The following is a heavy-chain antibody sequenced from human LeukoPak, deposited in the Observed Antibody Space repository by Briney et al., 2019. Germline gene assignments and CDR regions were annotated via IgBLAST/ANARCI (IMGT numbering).Heavy chain of an antibody. Sequence: GGSLRLSCAASGFTFSSFAMSWVRQAPGKGLEWVSTIGGSGGTTNYADSGKGRFTFSRDNSRNMVYLQMNSLRAEDTAVYYCAKDLPDYGDYIEGYWGQGTLVTVSS. V-gene: IGHV3-23*01. CDR3: AKDLPDYGDYIEGY. CDR2: IGGSGGTT. J-gene: IGHJ4*02. D-gene: IGHD4-17*01. CDR1: GFTFSSFA.